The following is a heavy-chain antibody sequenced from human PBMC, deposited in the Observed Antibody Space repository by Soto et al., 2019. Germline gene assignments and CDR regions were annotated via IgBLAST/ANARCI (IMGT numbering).Heavy chain of an antibody. D-gene: IGHD3-3*01. Sequence: PSETLSLTCTVSGGSISSYYWSWIRQPAGKGLEWIGRIYTSGITNYNPSLKSRVSIPVDTSKSQFSLKLSSVTAADTAVYYCARAHDFWGGRQQPIDPWGQGTLVTVS. CDR1: GGSISSYY. V-gene: IGHV4-4*07. J-gene: IGHJ5*02. CDR2: IYTSGIT. CDR3: ARAHDFWGGRQQPIDP.